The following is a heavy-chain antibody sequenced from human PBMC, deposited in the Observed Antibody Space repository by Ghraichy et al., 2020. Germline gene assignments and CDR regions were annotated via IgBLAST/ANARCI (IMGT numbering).Heavy chain of an antibody. CDR2: ITSDSAYI. J-gene: IGHJ4*02. CDR3: ARGHITLVDY. CDR1: GFTFSSYS. D-gene: IGHD2-8*02. V-gene: IGHV3-21*01. Sequence: GGSLRLSCAASGFTFSSYSMNWVRQAPGKGLEWVSSITSDSAYIYYADSVKGRFTISRDNAKNSLYLLMNSLRPEDTALYYCARGHITLVDYWGQGTLVTVSS.